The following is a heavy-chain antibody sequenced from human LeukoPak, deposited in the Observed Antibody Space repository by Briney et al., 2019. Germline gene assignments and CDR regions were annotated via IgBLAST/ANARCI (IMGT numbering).Heavy chain of an antibody. Sequence: GGSLRLSCAASGFTFSSYGMHWVRQAPGKGLEWVAFIRYDGSNKYYADSVKGRFTISRDNSRNTMYLQMNSLRAEDAAVYYCAKAPVTSCRGAFCYPFDSWGQGTVVTVSS. D-gene: IGHD2-15*01. V-gene: IGHV3-30*02. J-gene: IGHJ4*02. CDR1: GFTFSSYG. CDR2: IRYDGSNK. CDR3: AKAPVTSCRGAFCYPFDS.